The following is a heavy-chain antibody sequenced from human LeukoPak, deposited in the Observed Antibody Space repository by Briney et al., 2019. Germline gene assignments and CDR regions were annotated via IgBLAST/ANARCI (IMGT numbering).Heavy chain of an antibody. CDR3: ARGIALELQTAQTFFDY. J-gene: IGHJ4*02. CDR2: INWNGGST. Sequence: PGGSLRLSCAASGFTFDDYGMSWVRQAPGKGLEWVSGINWNGGSTGYADSVKGRFTISRDNAKNSLYLQMNSLRAEDTALYYCARGIALELQTAQTFFDYWGQGTLVTVSS. CDR1: GFTFDDYG. D-gene: IGHD1-7*01. V-gene: IGHV3-20*04.